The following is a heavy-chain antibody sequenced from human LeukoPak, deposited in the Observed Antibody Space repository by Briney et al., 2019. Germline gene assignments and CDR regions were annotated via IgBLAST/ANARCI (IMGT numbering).Heavy chain of an antibody. D-gene: IGHD1-14*01. J-gene: IGHJ5*02. V-gene: IGHV3-38-3*01. Sequence: GGSLRLSCAASGFTVSSNEMSWVRQAPGKGLEWVSSISGGSTYYADSRKGRFTISRDNSMDTLYLQMNSLRDEATAIYFCAKVFVLMRGTPENWFDPWGQGTLVTVSS. CDR3: AKVFVLMRGTPENWFDP. CDR1: GFTVSSNE. CDR2: ISGGST.